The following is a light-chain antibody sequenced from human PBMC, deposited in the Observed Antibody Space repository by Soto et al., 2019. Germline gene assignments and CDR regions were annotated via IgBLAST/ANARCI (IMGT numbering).Light chain of an antibody. CDR2: EVS. Sequence: QSVLTQPASVSGSPGQSISISCTGTSSDVGGYDYVSWYQQHPGKAPKLKIYEVSNRPSGVSIRFSGSKSGNTASLTISGLQAEDEADYYCSSYTITSTVVFGGGTQLTVL. CDR1: SSDVGGYDY. CDR3: SSYTITSTVV. V-gene: IGLV2-14*01. J-gene: IGLJ2*01.